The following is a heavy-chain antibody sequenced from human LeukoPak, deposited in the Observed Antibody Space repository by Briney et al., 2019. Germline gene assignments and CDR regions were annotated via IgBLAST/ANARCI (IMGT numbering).Heavy chain of an antibody. V-gene: IGHV3-21*04. D-gene: IGHD3-9*01. J-gene: IGHJ4*02. CDR2: ISSSSSYI. CDR3: AKELTRSFDY. Sequence: GGSLRLSCAASGFTFSSYAMHWVRQAPGKGLEWVSSISSSSSYIYYADSVKGRLTISRDNAKNSLYLQMNSLRAEDTAVYYCAKELTRSFDYWGQGTLVTVSS. CDR1: GFTFSSYA.